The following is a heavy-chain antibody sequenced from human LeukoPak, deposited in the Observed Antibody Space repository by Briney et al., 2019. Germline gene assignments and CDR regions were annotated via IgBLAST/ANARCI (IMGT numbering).Heavy chain of an antibody. CDR1: GYSISSGYY. CDR2: IYNRGTN. J-gene: IGHJ4*02. V-gene: IGHV4-38-2*02. D-gene: IGHD4-17*01. CDR3: ARVVRTALMTTVTTTFDY. Sequence: KASETLSLTCTVSGYSISSGYYWGWIRQPPGKGLEWIGSIYNRGTNHYNPSLKSRVTISVDTSKNQFSLKLSSVTAADTAVYYCARVVRTALMTTVTTTFDYWGQGTLVTVSS.